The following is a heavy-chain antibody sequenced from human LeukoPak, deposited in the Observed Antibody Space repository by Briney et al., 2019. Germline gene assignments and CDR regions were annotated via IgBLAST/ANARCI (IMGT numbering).Heavy chain of an antibody. CDR2: IYTSGST. V-gene: IGHV4-61*02. CDR3: ARGESSSSPRYYYYYYMDV. CDR1: GGSINSGTYY. D-gene: IGHD6-6*01. Sequence: PSETLSLTCTVSGGSINSGTYYWSWIRQPAGKGLEWIGRIYTSGSTNYNPSLKSRVTISVDTSKNQFSLKLSSVTAADTAMYYCARGESSSSPRYYYYYYMDVWGKGTTVTVSS. J-gene: IGHJ6*03.